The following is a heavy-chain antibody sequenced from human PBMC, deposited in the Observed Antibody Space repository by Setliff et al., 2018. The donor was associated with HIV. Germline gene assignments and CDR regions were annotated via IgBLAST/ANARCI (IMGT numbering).Heavy chain of an antibody. V-gene: IGHV1-69*05. CDR2: STPLLDTT. D-gene: IGHD2-15*01. CDR3: VKDILGWSFDY. CDR1: GGTFSSYG. J-gene: IGHJ4*02. Sequence: SVKVSCKASGGTFSSYGITWVRQAPGQGLEWMGGSTPLLDTTNYAQKFQGRVTITTDESTNTVYMELSSLRSEDTAIYYCVKDILGWSFDYWGQGMLVTVSS.